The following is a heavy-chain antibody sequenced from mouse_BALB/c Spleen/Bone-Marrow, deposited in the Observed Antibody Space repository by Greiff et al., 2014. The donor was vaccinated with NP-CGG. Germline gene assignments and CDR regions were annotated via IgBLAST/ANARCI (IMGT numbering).Heavy chain of an antibody. J-gene: IGHJ2*01. V-gene: IGHV6-6*01. CDR3: TPHPFDY. CDR2: IRTKADDYAT. Sequence: LQQSGGGLVQPGGSMKLSCAASGFTFSDTRLDWVRQSPEKGLEWVAEIRTKADDYATYYAESVKGRFAISRDDSISSVYLQMNSLRAEDTGIYYCTPHPFDYWGQGTTLTVSS. CDR1: GFTFSDTR.